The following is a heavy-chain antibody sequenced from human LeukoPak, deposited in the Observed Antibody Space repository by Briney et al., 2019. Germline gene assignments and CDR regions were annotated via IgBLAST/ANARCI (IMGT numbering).Heavy chain of an antibody. CDR1: GFTFSSYA. J-gene: IGHJ6*03. CDR3: ARRPRGGNSNYMDV. Sequence: PGRSLRLSCAASGFTFSSYAMHWVRQAPGKGLEWVAVISYDGSNKYYADSVKGRFTISRDNSKNTLYLQMNSLRAEDTAVYYCARRPRGGNSNYMDVWGKGTTVTVSS. CDR2: ISYDGSNK. V-gene: IGHV3-30*01. D-gene: IGHD4-23*01.